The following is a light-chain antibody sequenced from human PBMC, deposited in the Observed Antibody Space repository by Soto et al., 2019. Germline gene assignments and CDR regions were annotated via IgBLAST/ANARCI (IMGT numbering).Light chain of an antibody. V-gene: IGKV3-20*01. CDR1: QSVSSSY. CDR2: GAS. CDR3: QHYGSSLWT. Sequence: EIVLTQSPGTLSVSPGERATLSCRASQSVSSSYLAWYQQKPGQAPRLLIYGASSRATGIPDRFNGSGSGTDFTLTISRLEPEDFAVYYCQHYGSSLWTFGQGTKVEIK. J-gene: IGKJ1*01.